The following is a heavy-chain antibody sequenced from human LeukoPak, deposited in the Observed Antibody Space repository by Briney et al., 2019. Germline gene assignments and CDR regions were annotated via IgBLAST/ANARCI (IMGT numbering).Heavy chain of an antibody. V-gene: IGHV3-30*18. CDR2: ISYDGSNK. J-gene: IGHJ6*02. Sequence: GGSLRLSCAASGFTFSSYCMHWVRQAPGKGLEWVAVISYDGSNKYYADSVKGRFTISRDNSKNTLYLQMNSLRAEDTAVYYCAKDRSYGMDVWGQGTTVTVSS. CDR3: AKDRSYGMDV. CDR1: GFTFSSYC.